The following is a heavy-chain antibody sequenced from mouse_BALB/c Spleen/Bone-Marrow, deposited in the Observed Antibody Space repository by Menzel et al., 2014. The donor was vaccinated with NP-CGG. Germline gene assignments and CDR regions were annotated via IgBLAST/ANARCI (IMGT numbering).Heavy chain of an antibody. D-gene: IGHD1-1*01. Sequence: VKLVESGAELMKPGASVRISCKATGYTFSRYWIEWVKQRPGHGLEWIGEILPGSGSTNYNEKLKGKATFTADTSSNTAYMQLSSLTSEDSAVYYCARWGYGSSYVGYFDVWGAGTTVTVSS. CDR1: GYTFSRYW. V-gene: IGHV1-9*01. CDR3: ARWGYGSSYVGYFDV. J-gene: IGHJ1*01. CDR2: ILPGSGST.